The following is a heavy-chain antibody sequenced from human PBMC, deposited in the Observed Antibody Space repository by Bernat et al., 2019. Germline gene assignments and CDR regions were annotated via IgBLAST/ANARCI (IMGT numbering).Heavy chain of an antibody. D-gene: IGHD6-13*01. Sequence: VQLVQSGAEVKKPGESLKISCKGSGYSFTSYWIGWVRQMPRKGLEWMGIIYQGDSDTRYSPSYQGQVTVSADKSIRTAYLQWSSLKASDTAMYYCARHIGYSSSWAFDDWGQGTLVTVSS. CDR3: ARHIGYSSSWAFDD. CDR1: GYSFTSYW. V-gene: IGHV5-51*01. CDR2: IYQGDSDT. J-gene: IGHJ4*02.